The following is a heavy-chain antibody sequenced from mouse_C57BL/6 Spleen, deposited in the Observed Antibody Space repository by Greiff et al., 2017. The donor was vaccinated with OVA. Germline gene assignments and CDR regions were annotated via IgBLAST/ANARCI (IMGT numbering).Heavy chain of an antibody. J-gene: IGHJ1*03. V-gene: IGHV1-18*01. D-gene: IGHD2-1*01. CDR3: ARIYYGNSLWYFDV. Sequence: VQLQQSGPELVKPGASVKIPCKASGYTFTDYNMDWVKQSHGKSLEWIGDINPNNGGTIYNQKFKGKATLTVDKSSSTAYMELRSLTSEDTAVYYCARIYYGNSLWYFDVWGTGTTVTVSS. CDR1: GYTFTDYN. CDR2: INPNNGGT.